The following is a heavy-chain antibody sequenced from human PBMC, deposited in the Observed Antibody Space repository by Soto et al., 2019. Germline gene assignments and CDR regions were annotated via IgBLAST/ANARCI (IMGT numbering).Heavy chain of an antibody. D-gene: IGHD3-22*01. Sequence: GGSLRLSGSASGFTFSIYAMHWVRQAPGKGLEYVSSISTNGGSTHYADSVKGRFTISRDNSKNTQYLQMSSLRADDTAVYYCVKGEYYYDSSGYYPFDYWGQGTLVTVSS. CDR1: GFTFSIYA. J-gene: IGHJ4*02. V-gene: IGHV3-64D*06. CDR2: ISTNGGST. CDR3: VKGEYYYDSSGYYPFDY.